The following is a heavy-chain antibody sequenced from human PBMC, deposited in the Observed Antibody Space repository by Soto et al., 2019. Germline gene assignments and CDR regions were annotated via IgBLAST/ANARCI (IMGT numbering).Heavy chain of an antibody. J-gene: IGHJ6*02. CDR3: ARGHYGMDV. CDR2: IKKVGSEK. Sequence: EVQLVESGGGLVQPGGSLRLSCAASGFKFSNYWMTWVRQAPGEGLEWVASIKKVGSEKYYVDSVKGRFTISRDNTKNSLDLQMNSLRAEDTAVYYCARGHYGMDVWAKGPRSPSP. V-gene: IGHV3-7*05. CDR1: GFKFSNYW.